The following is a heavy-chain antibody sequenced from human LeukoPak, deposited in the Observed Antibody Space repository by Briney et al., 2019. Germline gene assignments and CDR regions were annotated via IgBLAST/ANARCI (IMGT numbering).Heavy chain of an antibody. J-gene: IGHJ3*02. CDR3: ARGRDSGSPYDAFDM. Sequence: ASVKVSCKASGDTFTGYYIHWVRQAPGQGLEWMGWINPNSGGTNYAQKFQGRVTMTRDTSIRTAYMELSRLRSDDTAVYYCARGRDSGSPYDAFDMWGQGTMVTVSS. V-gene: IGHV1-2*02. CDR1: GDTFTGYY. CDR2: INPNSGGT. D-gene: IGHD1-26*01.